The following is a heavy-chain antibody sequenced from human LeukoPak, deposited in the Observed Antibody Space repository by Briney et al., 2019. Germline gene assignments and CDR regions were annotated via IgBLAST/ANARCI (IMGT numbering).Heavy chain of an antibody. CDR3: ARGVEPLAANTLAY. CDR1: VFTVITND. CDR2: RYSDGNT. D-gene: IGHD1-14*01. Sequence: GRSLRLSCGVSVFTVITNDMTWVRQARARGLEWVSVRYSDGNTEYTDSVQGRFTISRDNSKNTLYLEMNSLSPDDTAVYYCARGVEPLAANTLAYWGQGTLVTVSS. V-gene: IGHV3-53*01. J-gene: IGHJ4*02.